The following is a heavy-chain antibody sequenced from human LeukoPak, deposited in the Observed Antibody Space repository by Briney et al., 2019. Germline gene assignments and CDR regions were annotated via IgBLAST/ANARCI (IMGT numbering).Heavy chain of an antibody. Sequence: SVNVSCTASGGTFSSYAISCVRQAPGQGLEWMGGIISIFGTANYAQKFQGRVTITADESTSTAYMELSSMRSEDTAVYYCAKGKTFGVVLDAFDIWGQGIMVTVSS. CDR2: IISIFGTA. CDR3: AKGKTFGVVLDAFDI. D-gene: IGHD3-3*01. J-gene: IGHJ3*02. CDR1: GGTFSSYA. V-gene: IGHV1-69*01.